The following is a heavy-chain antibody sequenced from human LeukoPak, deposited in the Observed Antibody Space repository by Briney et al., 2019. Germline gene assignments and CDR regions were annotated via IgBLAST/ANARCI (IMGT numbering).Heavy chain of an antibody. CDR3: ARQETPIGGLYFDY. Sequence: PGGSLRLSCAASGFTFSSYSMNWVRQAPGKGLEWVAVISYDGSNKYYADSVKGRFTISRDNSKNTLYLQMNSLRAEDTAVYYCARQETPIGGLYFDYWGQGTLVTVSS. CDR2: ISYDGSNK. CDR1: GFTFSSYS. J-gene: IGHJ4*02. V-gene: IGHV3-30*03. D-gene: IGHD3-16*01.